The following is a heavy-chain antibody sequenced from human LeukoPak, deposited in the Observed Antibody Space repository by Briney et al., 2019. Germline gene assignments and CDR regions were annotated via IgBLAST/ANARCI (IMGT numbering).Heavy chain of an antibody. CDR3: ARDPDY. V-gene: IGHV4-38-2*02. CDR1: GYSISSGYY. Sequence: SETLSLTCAVSGYSISSGYYWGWIRQPPGKGLEWIGGINHSGNTIYNPSLKSRVTISEDSSKNEFSLKVNFVTAADTAVYYCARDPDYWGQGTLVFVSS. J-gene: IGHJ4*02. CDR2: INHSGNT.